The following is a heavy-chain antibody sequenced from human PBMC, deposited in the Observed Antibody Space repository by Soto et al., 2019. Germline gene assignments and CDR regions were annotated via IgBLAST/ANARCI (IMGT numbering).Heavy chain of an antibody. CDR3: ESTYYYGSGSPRPYHYYGLDV. CDR1: GGSISGYY. V-gene: IGHV4-59*01. Sequence: QVQLQESGPGRVKPSETLSLTCTVSGGSISGYYWSWIRQPPGKGLEWIGYIYYIGSTNYNPSLQSRVTISVDTSKNQVSLKLSSVTAADTAVYYCESTYYYGSGSPRPYHYYGLDVWGQGTTVTVSS. D-gene: IGHD3-10*01. CDR2: IYYIGST. J-gene: IGHJ6*02.